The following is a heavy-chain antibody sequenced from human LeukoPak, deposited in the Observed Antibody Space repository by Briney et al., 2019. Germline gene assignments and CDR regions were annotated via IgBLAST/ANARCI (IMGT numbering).Heavy chain of an antibody. D-gene: IGHD4-23*01. Sequence: GGSLRLSCAASGFTFSSYSMNWVRQAPGKGLEWVSSISSSSSYIYCADSVKGRFTISRDNAKNSLYLQMNSLRAEDTAVYYCARGHDYGGNEGDWGQGTLVTVSS. V-gene: IGHV3-21*01. CDR1: GFTFSSYS. CDR2: ISSSSSYI. J-gene: IGHJ4*02. CDR3: ARGHDYGGNEGD.